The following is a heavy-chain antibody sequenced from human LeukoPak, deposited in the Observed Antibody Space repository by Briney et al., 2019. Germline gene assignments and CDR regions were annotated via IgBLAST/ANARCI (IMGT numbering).Heavy chain of an antibody. J-gene: IGHJ3*02. CDR2: INPSGGST. Sequence: ASVKVSCKASGYAFTRYYMHWVRQAPGQGLEWMGIINPSGGSTNYAQKFQGRVTMTRDTSTSTVYMELSSLRSEDTAVFYCARDLFLLPLRGGSSGYYYGDAFDIWGRGTMVTVSS. CDR1: GYAFTRYY. D-gene: IGHD3-22*01. CDR3: ARDLFLLPLRGGSSGYYYGDAFDI. V-gene: IGHV1-46*01.